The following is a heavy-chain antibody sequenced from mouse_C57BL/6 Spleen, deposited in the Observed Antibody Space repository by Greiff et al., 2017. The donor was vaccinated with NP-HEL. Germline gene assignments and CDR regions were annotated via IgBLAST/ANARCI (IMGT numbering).Heavy chain of an antibody. Sequence: EVMLVESGGGLVKPGGSLKLSCAASGFTFSDYGMHWVRQAPEKGLEWVAYISSGSSTIYYADTVKGRFTISRDNAKNTLFLQMTSLRSEDTAMYYCARHYSKGYDAMDYWGQGTSVTVSS. CDR1: GFTFSDYG. V-gene: IGHV5-17*01. CDR3: ARHYSKGYDAMDY. D-gene: IGHD2-5*01. CDR2: ISSGSSTI. J-gene: IGHJ4*01.